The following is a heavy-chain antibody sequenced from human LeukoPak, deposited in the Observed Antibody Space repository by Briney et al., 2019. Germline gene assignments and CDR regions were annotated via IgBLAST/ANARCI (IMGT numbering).Heavy chain of an antibody. V-gene: IGHV1-2*02. CDR3: ARDFSTPYCSGGSCYPQPFNY. Sequence: ASVKVSYKASGYTFTGYYMHWVRQAPGQGLEWMGWINPNSGGTNYAQKFQGRVTMTRDTSISTAYMELSRLRSDDTAVYYCARDFSTPYCSGGSCYPQPFNYWGQGTLVTVSS. CDR2: INPNSGGT. D-gene: IGHD2-15*01. J-gene: IGHJ4*02. CDR1: GYTFTGYY.